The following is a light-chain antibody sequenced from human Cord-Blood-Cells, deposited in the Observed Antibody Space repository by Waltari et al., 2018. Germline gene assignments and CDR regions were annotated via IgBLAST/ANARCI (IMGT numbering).Light chain of an antibody. J-gene: IGKJ2*03. CDR3: QQYGSSLYS. V-gene: IGKV3-20*01. CDR1: QSVSSSY. CDR2: GAS. Sequence: EIVLTQSPGTLSLSPGESAAPSCRARQSVSSSYLACYQQTLGQAPRLLIYGASSRATGIPDRFSGSGSGTDFTLTISRLEPEDFAVYYCQQYGSSLYSFGQGTKLEIK.